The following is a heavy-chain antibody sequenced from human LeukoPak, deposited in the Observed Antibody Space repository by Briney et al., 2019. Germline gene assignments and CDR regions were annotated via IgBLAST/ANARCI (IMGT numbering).Heavy chain of an antibody. J-gene: IGHJ4*02. D-gene: IGHD5-18*01. CDR1: GGSFSGYY. Sequence: SETLSLTCAVYGGSFSGYYWSWIRQPPGKGLEWIGEINHSGSTNYNPSLKSRVTISVDTSKNQFSLKLSSVTAADTAVYYCARGFSYGYYFDYWGQGTLVTVSS. CDR2: INHSGST. CDR3: ARGFSYGYYFDY. V-gene: IGHV4-34*01.